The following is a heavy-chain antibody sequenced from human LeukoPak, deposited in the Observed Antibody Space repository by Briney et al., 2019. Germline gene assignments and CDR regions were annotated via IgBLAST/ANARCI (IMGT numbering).Heavy chain of an antibody. J-gene: IGHJ4*02. V-gene: IGHV3-23*01. Sequence: GGSLRLSCAASGFTFSNYVMRWVRQAPGKGLEWVSSISDSGSRTYYADSVKGRFTISRDNSKNTLYLQMDSLRVEDTATYYCVQGPAYYFDYWGQGTLVTVSS. CDR1: GFTFSNYV. CDR2: ISDSGSRT. CDR3: VQGPAYYFDY.